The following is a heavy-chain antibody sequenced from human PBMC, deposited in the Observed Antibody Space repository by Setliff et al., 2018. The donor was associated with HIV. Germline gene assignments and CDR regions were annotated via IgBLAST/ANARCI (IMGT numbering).Heavy chain of an antibody. CDR3: ARLSSYRSSSYYFDY. Sequence: SETLSLTCTVSGGSITSSNWWSWVRQLPGKGLEWIGEIYHSGTTNYNSSLKSRVTMSVDTSKNQFSLKLNSVTAADTAVYHCARLSSYRSSSYYFDYWGQGALVTVSS. CDR1: GGSITSSNW. J-gene: IGHJ4*02. CDR2: IYHSGTT. V-gene: IGHV4-4*02. D-gene: IGHD6-6*01.